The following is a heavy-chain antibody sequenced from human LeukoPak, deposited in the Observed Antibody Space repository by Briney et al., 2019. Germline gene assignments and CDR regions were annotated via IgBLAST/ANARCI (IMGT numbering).Heavy chain of an antibody. V-gene: IGHV3-23*01. CDR2: ISGSATNT. J-gene: IGHJ3*02. Sequence: PGGSLRLSCAASGFTFRNYAMSWVRQAPGKGLEWVSGISGSATNTYYADSVKGRFTISRDNSKNTLYLQMNSLRAEDTAVYYCARGPPHYDSSGYYLAAFDIWGQGTMVTVSS. D-gene: IGHD3-22*01. CDR3: ARGPPHYDSSGYYLAAFDI. CDR1: GFTFRNYA.